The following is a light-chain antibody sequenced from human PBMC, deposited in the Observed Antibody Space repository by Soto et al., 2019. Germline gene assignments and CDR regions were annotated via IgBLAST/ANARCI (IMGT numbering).Light chain of an antibody. CDR3: MSYAGGNRFV. V-gene: IGLV2-8*01. J-gene: IGLJ1*01. CDR1: MNDVGVYNY. Sequence: QSVLTQPPSASGSPGQSVTISCAGTMNDVGVYNYVSWYQQHPGKVPQLMIYQVTKRPSGVPDRFSASKSDTTASLTISGLQAEDEGDYYCMSYAGGNRFVFGTGTKVTVL. CDR2: QVT.